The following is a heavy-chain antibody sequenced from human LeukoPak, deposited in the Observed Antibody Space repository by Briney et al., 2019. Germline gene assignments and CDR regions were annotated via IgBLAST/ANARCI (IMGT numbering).Heavy chain of an antibody. Sequence: SETLSLTCTVSGGSISSSDYYWGWIRQPPGKGLEWVGSIYYGGSTYYNPSLKSRVTISVDTSMNQFSLKLSFVTTADTAVYYCARALGYCSGGSCTRGYNWFDPWGQGTLVTVPS. CDR2: IYYGGST. J-gene: IGHJ5*02. CDR1: GGSISSSDYY. D-gene: IGHD2-15*01. V-gene: IGHV4-39*01. CDR3: ARALGYCSGGSCTRGYNWFDP.